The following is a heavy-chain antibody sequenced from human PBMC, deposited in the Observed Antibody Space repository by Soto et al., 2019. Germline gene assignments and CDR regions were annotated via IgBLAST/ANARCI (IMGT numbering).Heavy chain of an antibody. V-gene: IGHV3-72*01. J-gene: IGHJ4*02. Sequence: EVQLVDSGGGLVQPGGSLRLSCVVSGFIFSDHYMDWVRQAPGKGLEWVGRSRNKANSYTTEHAASVKGRFTISRDDSKNSLYLQMNSLKTEDMAVYYCVRVASRVNDYWGQGTLVTVSS. D-gene: IGHD4-17*01. CDR1: GFIFSDHY. CDR3: VRVASRVNDY. CDR2: SRNKANSYTT.